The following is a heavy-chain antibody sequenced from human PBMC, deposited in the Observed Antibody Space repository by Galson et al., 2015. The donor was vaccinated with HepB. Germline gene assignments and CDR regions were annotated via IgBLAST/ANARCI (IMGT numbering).Heavy chain of an antibody. D-gene: IGHD2-21*01. J-gene: IGHJ5*02. V-gene: IGHV3-48*04. CDR3: AREGEYCGGDCYLYWFDP. CDR2: ISSSSSTI. CDR1: GFTFSSYS. Sequence: SLRLSCAASGFTFSSYSMNWVRQAPGKGLEWVSYISSSSSTIYYADSVKGRFTISRDNAKNSLYLQMNSLRAEGTAVYYCAREGEYCGGDCYLYWFDPWGQGTLVTVSS.